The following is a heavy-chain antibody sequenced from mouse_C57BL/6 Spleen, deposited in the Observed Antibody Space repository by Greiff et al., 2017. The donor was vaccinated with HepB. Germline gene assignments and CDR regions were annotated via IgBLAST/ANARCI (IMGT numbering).Heavy chain of an antibody. CDR1: GYTFTSYW. D-gene: IGHD3-2*02. Sequence: QVQLQQPGAELVKPGASVKLSCKASGYTFTSYWMHWVKQRPGRGLEWIGRIDPNSGGTKYNEKFKSKATLTVDKPSSTAYMQLSSLTSEDSAVYYCAKEKITRQLRFPFAYWGQGTLVTVSA. CDR2: IDPNSGGT. V-gene: IGHV1-72*01. J-gene: IGHJ3*01. CDR3: AKEKITRQLRFPFAY.